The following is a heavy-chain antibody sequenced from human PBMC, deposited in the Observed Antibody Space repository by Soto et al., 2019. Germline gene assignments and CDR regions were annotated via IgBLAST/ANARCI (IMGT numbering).Heavy chain of an antibody. D-gene: IGHD4-17*01. CDR1: EYTFTIYD. V-gene: IGHV1-8*01. Sequence: QVQLVQSGAEVRKPGASVKVSCRALEYTFTIYDINWGRQATGQGLEWMGWMNPNSGNTGYAQKFRGRVTMTRNTSISTAYMELSSLRSEDTAVYYGARPLYGDNVDYWGQGTLVTVSS. CDR2: MNPNSGNT. CDR3: ARPLYGDNVDY. J-gene: IGHJ4*02.